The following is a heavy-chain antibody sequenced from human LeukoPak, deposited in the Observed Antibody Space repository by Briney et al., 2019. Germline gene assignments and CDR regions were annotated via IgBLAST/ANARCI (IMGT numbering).Heavy chain of an antibody. Sequence: SETLSLTCTVSGYSISNGYYWGWIRQPPGKGLEWVGSIYHRGSTYYNPSLTSRVTISPDRSKKKFSLKLTSVTAADTAVYFCARGAEYYAIWRGYAGYSDYWGQGISVTVSS. CDR1: GYSISNGYY. CDR3: ARGAEYYAIWRGYAGYSDY. V-gene: IGHV4-38-2*02. D-gene: IGHD3-3*01. CDR2: IYHRGST. J-gene: IGHJ4*02.